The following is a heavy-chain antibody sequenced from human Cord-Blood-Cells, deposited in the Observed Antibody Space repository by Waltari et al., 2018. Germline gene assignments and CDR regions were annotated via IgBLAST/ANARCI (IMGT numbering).Heavy chain of an antibody. V-gene: IGHV4-39*01. J-gene: IGHJ3*02. Sequence: QLQLQESGPGLVKPSETLSLTCTVSGGSISSSSYYWGWIRQPPGKGLEWIGSIYYMGSTYYNPSLKSRVTISVDTSKNQFSLKLSSVTAADTAVYYCARRGRGDYAFDIWGQGTMVTVSS. CDR2: IYYMGST. D-gene: IGHD2-21*02. CDR3: ARRGRGDYAFDI. CDR1: GGSISSSSYY.